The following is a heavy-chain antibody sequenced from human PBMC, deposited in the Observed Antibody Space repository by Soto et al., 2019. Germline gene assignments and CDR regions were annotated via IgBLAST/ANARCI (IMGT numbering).Heavy chain of an antibody. J-gene: IGHJ6*02. CDR1: GFTFGDYA. CDR3: TRDNRFRDYGDSTVTYYYYGMDV. V-gene: IGHV3-49*03. Sequence: GGSLRLSCTASGFTFGDYAMSWFRQAPGKGLEWVGFIRSKAYGGTTEYAASVKGRFTISRDDSKSIAYLQMNSLKTEDTAMYYCTRDNRFRDYGDSTVTYYYYGMDVWGQGTTVTVSS. D-gene: IGHD4-17*01. CDR2: IRSKAYGGTT.